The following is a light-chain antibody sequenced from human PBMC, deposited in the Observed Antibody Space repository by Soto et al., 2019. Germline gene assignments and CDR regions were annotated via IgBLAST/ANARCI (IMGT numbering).Light chain of an antibody. V-gene: IGLV2-8*01. CDR2: EVT. Sequence: QSVLTQPPSASGSPGQSVTISCTGTSSDVGAYNYVSWYQQHAGNAPKLVIYEVTKRPSGVPDRFSGSKSANTASLTVSGLQAEDEADYYCSSFASSNTWVFGAGTKLTVL. CDR3: SSFASSNTWV. CDR1: SSDVGAYNY. J-gene: IGLJ3*02.